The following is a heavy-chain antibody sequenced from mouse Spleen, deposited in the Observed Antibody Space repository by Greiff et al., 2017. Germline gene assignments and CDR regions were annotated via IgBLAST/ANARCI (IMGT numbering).Heavy chain of an antibody. Sequence: VKLVESGPGLVAPSQSLSITCTVSGFSLTSYGVSWVRQPPGKGLEWLGVIWGDGSTNYHSALISRLSISKDNSKSQVFLKMNSLQTDDTAMYYCASSQGDYAMDYWGQGTSVTVSS. CDR3: ASSQGDYAMDY. CDR2: IWGDGST. V-gene: IGHV2-3*01. J-gene: IGHJ4*01. CDR1: GFSLTSYG. D-gene: IGHD1-1*01.